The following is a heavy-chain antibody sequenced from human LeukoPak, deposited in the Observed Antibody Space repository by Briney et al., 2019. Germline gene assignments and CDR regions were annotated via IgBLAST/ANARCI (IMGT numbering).Heavy chain of an antibody. Sequence: GGSLRLSCAASGFTFSSYAMSWVRQAPGKGLKWVANVKPDGRDKHYVDSVEGRFTISRDNAKNSLYLQMNSLRAEDTAVYYCARDLDYYDSSGYSGYWGQGTLVTVSS. D-gene: IGHD3-22*01. V-gene: IGHV3-7*01. J-gene: IGHJ4*02. CDR3: ARDLDYYDSSGYSGY. CDR2: VKPDGRDK. CDR1: GFTFSSYA.